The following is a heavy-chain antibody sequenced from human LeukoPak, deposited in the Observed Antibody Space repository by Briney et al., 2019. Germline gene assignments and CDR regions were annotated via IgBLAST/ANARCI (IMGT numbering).Heavy chain of an antibody. J-gene: IGHJ4*02. V-gene: IGHV3-30*03. CDR1: GFTFSSSG. D-gene: IGHD5-24*01. Sequence: GESLRLCCAASGFTFSSSGMEWVRQAPGKGLERVAVISNDGSRKFYADSVKGRFTISRDNSKNTVHLQMNSLRGEDTAVYYCASSMAYNCLDYWGQGTLVTVSS. CDR2: ISNDGSRK. CDR3: ASSMAYNCLDY.